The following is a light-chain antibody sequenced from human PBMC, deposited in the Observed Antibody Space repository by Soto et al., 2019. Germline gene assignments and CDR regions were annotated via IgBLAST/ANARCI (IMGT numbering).Light chain of an antibody. Sequence: DIQMTQSPSTLCAFVGDRVTITCRASQSISSWLAWYQQKPGKAPNLLISATFNLQNGVPSRFSGSVYGTNGTITISSLKKADCARYYCQQSFTPTWTFGQGTKVDIK. J-gene: IGKJ1*01. CDR3: QQSFTPTWT. CDR2: ATF. V-gene: IGKV1-5*01. CDR1: QSISSW.